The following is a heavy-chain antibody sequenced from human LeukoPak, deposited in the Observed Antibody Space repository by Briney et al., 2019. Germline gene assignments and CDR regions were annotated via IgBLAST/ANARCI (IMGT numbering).Heavy chain of an antibody. Sequence: GGSLRLSCAASGFTFSSYSMNWIRQAPGKGLEWVSSISSSTSYIYYADSVKGRFTISKDNAMNSLYLQMNSLRAEDTAVYYCARAGGSTVSHSDYWGQGTLVTVSS. D-gene: IGHD4-17*01. V-gene: IGHV3-21*01. J-gene: IGHJ4*02. CDR3: ARAGGSTVSHSDY. CDR2: ISSSTSYI. CDR1: GFTFSSYS.